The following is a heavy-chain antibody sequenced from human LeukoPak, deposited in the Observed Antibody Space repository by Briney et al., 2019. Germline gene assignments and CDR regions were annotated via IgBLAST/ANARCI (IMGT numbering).Heavy chain of an antibody. CDR2: IYYSGST. Sequence: SETLSLTCTVSGGSISSYYWNWIRQPPGKGLEWIGYIYYSGSTNYNPPLKSRVTISVDTSKNQFSLKLSSVTAADTAVYYCARIFGGSGDYGMDVWGQGTTVTVSS. V-gene: IGHV4-59*01. J-gene: IGHJ6*02. D-gene: IGHD3-10*01. CDR3: ARIFGGSGDYGMDV. CDR1: GGSISSYY.